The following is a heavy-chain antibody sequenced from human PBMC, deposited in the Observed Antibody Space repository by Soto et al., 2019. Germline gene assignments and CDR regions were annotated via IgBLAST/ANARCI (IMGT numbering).Heavy chain of an antibody. V-gene: IGHV1-46*01. Sequence: ASVKVSCKASGYTFTSYYMHWVRQAPGQGLEWMGIINPSGGSTSYAQKFQGRVTMTRDTSTSTVYMELSSLRSEDTAVYYCARASPYYDSSGYPHGDAFDIWGQGTMVTVS. CDR1: GYTFTSYY. CDR2: INPSGGST. CDR3: ARASPYYDSSGYPHGDAFDI. D-gene: IGHD3-22*01. J-gene: IGHJ3*02.